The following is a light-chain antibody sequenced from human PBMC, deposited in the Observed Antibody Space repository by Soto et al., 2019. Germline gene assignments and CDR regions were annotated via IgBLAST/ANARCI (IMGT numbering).Light chain of an antibody. V-gene: IGKV1-5*03. J-gene: IGKJ1*01. CDR1: QSISSW. CDR3: QQYHSYSWT. CDR2: KAS. Sequence: DIQMTQSPSTLSASVGDRVTITCRASQSISSWLAGYQQKPGKAPKLLIYKASSLESGVPSRFSGRGSGTEFTLTISSLQPDDFATYYRQQYHSYSWTCGQGTKVEI.